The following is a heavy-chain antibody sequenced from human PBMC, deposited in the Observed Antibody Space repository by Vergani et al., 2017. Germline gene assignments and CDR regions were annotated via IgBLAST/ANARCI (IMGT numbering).Heavy chain of an antibody. Sequence: QVQLVESGGGVVQRGGSLRLPCATFGFTLSNYDMLWIRHGPGKGLEFVAFIQFDGSNQYYADSVKGRFTLSRDFSKNTLYLQMKSLRTDDTATYYCAKHFRGWGIDYWGQGTQVIVSS. CDR2: IQFDGSNQ. D-gene: IGHD3-16*01. CDR3: AKHFRGWGIDY. CDR1: GFTLSNYD. J-gene: IGHJ4*02. V-gene: IGHV3-30*02.